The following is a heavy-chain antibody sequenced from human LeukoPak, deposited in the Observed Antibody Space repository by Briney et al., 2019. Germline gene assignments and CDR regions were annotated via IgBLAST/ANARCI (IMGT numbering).Heavy chain of an antibody. V-gene: IGHV3-43D*03. D-gene: IGHD6-19*01. Sequence: GGSLRLSCAASGFTFDDYAMHWVRQAPGKGLEWVSLISWDGGSTYYADSVKGRFTISRDNAKNTLFLQMNGLRAEDTAVYYCARVSLSSGCLSNWGQGTLVTVSS. J-gene: IGHJ4*02. CDR2: ISWDGGST. CDR1: GFTFDDYA. CDR3: ARVSLSSGCLSN.